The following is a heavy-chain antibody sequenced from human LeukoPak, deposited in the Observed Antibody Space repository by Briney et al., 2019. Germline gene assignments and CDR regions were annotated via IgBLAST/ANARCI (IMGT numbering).Heavy chain of an antibody. V-gene: IGHV3-23*01. Sequence: PGGSLRLSCAASGFTFSSYGMHWVRQAPGKGLEWVSGIGGSGGSTYYADSVKGRSTISRDNSKNTLYLQMNSLRVEDTAVYYCAKGYFGSGSPTYGMDVWGQGTTVTVSS. D-gene: IGHD3-10*01. J-gene: IGHJ6*02. CDR2: IGGSGGST. CDR3: AKGYFGSGSPTYGMDV. CDR1: GFTFSSYG.